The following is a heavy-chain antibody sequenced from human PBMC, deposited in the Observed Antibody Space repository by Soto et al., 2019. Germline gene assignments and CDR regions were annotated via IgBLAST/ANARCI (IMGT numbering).Heavy chain of an antibody. CDR3: ARTQLRIAVAGTVYYGMDV. CDR1: GFSLSTSGMC. D-gene: IGHD6-19*01. Sequence: SGPTLVNPTQTLTLTCTFSGFSLSTSGMCVSWIRQPPGKALEWLARIDWDDDKYYSTSLKTRLTISKDTSKNQVVLTMTNMDPVDTATYYCARTQLRIAVAGTVYYGMDVWGQGTTVTVSS. CDR2: IDWDDDK. V-gene: IGHV2-70*11. J-gene: IGHJ6*02.